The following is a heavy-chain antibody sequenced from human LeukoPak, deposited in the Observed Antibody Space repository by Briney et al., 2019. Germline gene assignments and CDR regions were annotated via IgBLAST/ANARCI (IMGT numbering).Heavy chain of an antibody. CDR3: ARDSRAEGAAAHWYFDL. V-gene: IGHV4-31*03. Sequence: PSETLSLICTVSGGSISSGGYYWRWIRQHPGKGLEWIGYIYYSGSTYYYTSLKSRVTLSVDTSKNQFSLKLSSVTAADTAVYYCARDSRAEGAAAHWYFDLWGRGTLVTVSS. D-gene: IGHD6-13*01. J-gene: IGHJ2*01. CDR2: IYYSGST. CDR1: GGSISSGGYY.